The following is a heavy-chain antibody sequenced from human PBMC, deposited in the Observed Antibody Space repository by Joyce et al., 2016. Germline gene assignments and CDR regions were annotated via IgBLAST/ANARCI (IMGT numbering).Heavy chain of an antibody. CDR3: ARQGSDYDRSGLVDS. D-gene: IGHD3-22*01. CDR2: IYWSGII. V-gene: IGHV4-30-4*01. Sequence: QVQLQESGPGLIRPLQTLSLTCTVSGVAITGSEDYWTWIRQSPGKGLEWIGYIYWSGIIEYNSSLKSRLTISVDRSKNQVYLKLSSVTAADTAVYYCARQGSDYDRSGLVDSWGQGILVTVSS. J-gene: IGHJ4*02. CDR1: GVAITGSEDY.